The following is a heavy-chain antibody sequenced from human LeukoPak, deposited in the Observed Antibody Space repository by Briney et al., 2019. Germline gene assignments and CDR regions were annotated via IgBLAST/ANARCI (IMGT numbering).Heavy chain of an antibody. Sequence: GESLRLSCAASGFTVSGTDMSWVRQAPGKGLEWVSAVYSGGSTFYADSVKGRFTISRDNSKNTLYLQISSLRAEDTAVYYCARGGSMVYWGQGTLVTVSS. CDR2: VYSGGST. CDR1: GFTVSGTD. CDR3: ARGGSMVY. D-gene: IGHD2-2*01. J-gene: IGHJ4*02. V-gene: IGHV3-53*01.